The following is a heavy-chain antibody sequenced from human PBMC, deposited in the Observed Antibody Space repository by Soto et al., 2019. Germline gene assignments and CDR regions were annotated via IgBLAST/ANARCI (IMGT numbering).Heavy chain of an antibody. D-gene: IGHD3-16*01. V-gene: IGHV4-34*01. Sequence: SETLSLTCTVYGGSFSGYYWSWIRQPPGKGLEWIGEINHSGSTNYNPSLKSRVTISVDTSKNQFSLKLSSVTAADTAVYYCARRWGYYFDYWGQGTLVTVSS. CDR3: ARRWGYYFDY. J-gene: IGHJ4*02. CDR2: INHSGST. CDR1: GGSFSGYY.